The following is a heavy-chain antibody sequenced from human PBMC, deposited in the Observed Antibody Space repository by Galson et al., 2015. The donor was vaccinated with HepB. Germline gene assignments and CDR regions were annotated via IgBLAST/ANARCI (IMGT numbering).Heavy chain of an antibody. V-gene: IGHV3-21*01. D-gene: IGHD3-10*01. Sequence: SLRLACAASGFTFSSYSMNWVRQAPGRGLEWVSSISSSSSYIYYADSVKGRFTISRDNAKNSLYLQMNRLRAEDTAVYYCARDRYYQYYYGSGSYYSDYWGQGTLVTVSS. CDR2: ISSSSSYI. CDR1: GFTFSSYS. CDR3: ARDRYYQYYYGSGSYYSDY. J-gene: IGHJ4*02.